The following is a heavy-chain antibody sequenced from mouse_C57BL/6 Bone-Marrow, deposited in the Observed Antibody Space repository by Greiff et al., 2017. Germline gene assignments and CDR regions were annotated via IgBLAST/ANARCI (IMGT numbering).Heavy chain of an antibody. CDR3: ARGYYGSPYAMDY. D-gene: IGHD1-1*01. J-gene: IGHJ4*01. V-gene: IGHV1-67*01. CDR2: ISTYYGDA. Sequence: VMLVESGPELVRPGVSVKISCKGSGYTFPDYAMHWVKQSHAKSLEWIGVISTYYGDASYNQKFKDKATMTVDKSSSTAYMELARLTSEDSAVDYCARGYYGSPYAMDYWGKGTSVTVSS. CDR1: GYTFPDYA.